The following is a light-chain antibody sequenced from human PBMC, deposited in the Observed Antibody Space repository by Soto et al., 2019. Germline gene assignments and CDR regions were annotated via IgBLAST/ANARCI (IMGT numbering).Light chain of an antibody. V-gene: IGKV3-11*01. CDR2: DAS. CDR1: QSVSSY. J-gene: IGKJ4*01. Sequence: EIVLTQSPATLSLSPGERATLSCRASQSVSSYLAWYQQKPGQAPRLLIYDASNRATGIPARFSGSGSATDFTLTSSSLEPEDFAFYYCQQRSNWPTFGGGTKVEIK. CDR3: QQRSNWPT.